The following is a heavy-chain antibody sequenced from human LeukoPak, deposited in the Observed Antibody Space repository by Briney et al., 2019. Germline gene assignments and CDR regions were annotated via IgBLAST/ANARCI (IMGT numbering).Heavy chain of an antibody. Sequence: GGSLRLSCAASGFTFSNAWMSWVRQAPGKGLEWVGRIKSKTDGGTTDYAAPVKGRFTISRDDSKGTLYLQMNSLKTEDTAVYYCTTLRLDIVVVVAAYYFDYWGQGTLVTVSS. D-gene: IGHD2-15*01. CDR2: IKSKTDGGTT. J-gene: IGHJ4*02. V-gene: IGHV3-15*01. CDR1: GFTFSNAW. CDR3: TTLRLDIVVVVAAYYFDY.